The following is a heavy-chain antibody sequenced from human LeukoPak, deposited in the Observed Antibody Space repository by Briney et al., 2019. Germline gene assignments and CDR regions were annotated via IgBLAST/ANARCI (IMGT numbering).Heavy chain of an antibody. J-gene: IGHJ4*02. V-gene: IGHV3-23*01. D-gene: IGHD6-19*01. CDR1: GFTFRTFA. CDR2: FSDSSGST. Sequence: GASLRLSCAASGFTFRTFAMSWVRQAPGKGLEWVSGFSDSSGSTYYADSVKGRFTISRDNSEDTLYLQMDGLRAEDTAIYYCAKVYTTGWSYFDYWGRGILVTVSS. CDR3: AKVYTTGWSYFDY.